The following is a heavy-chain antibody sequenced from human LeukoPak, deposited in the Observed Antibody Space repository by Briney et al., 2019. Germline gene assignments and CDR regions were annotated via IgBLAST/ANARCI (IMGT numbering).Heavy chain of an antibody. Sequence: PGGSLRLSCAASGFTFSSYGMHWVRQAPGKGLEWVAVISYDGSNKSYADSVKGRFTISRDNSKNTLYLQMNSLRAEDTAVYYCAKDVYGSGSYYDYWGQGTLITVSS. J-gene: IGHJ4*02. CDR2: ISYDGSNK. CDR3: AKDVYGSGSYYDY. CDR1: GFTFSSYG. V-gene: IGHV3-30*18. D-gene: IGHD3-10*01.